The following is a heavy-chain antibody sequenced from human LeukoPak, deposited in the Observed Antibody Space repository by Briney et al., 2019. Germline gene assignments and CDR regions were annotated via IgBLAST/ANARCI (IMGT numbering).Heavy chain of an antibody. J-gene: IGHJ2*01. CDR3: ARVSGRFTWYFDL. Sequence: PSETLSLTCTVSGGSISSYYWSWIRQPAGKGLEWFGIIYHSGSTYYNPSLKSRVTISVDTSKNQFSLKLSSVTAADTAVYYCARVSGRFTWYFDLWGRGTLVTVSS. CDR2: IYHSGST. V-gene: IGHV4-59*08. CDR1: GGSISSYY.